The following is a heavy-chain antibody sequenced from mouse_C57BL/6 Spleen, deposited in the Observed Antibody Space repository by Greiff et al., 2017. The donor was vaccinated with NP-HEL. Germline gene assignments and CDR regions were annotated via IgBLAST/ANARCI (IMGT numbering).Heavy chain of an antibody. CDR2: IDPSDSET. Sequence: QVQLQQPGAELVRPGSSVKLSCKASGYTFTSYWMHWVKQRPIQGLEWIGNIDPSDSETHYNQKFKDKATLTVDKSSSTAYMQLSSLASEDSAVYYCARGGYDVNFDVWGTGTTVTVSS. CDR3: ARGGYDVNFDV. D-gene: IGHD2-2*01. CDR1: GYTFTSYW. V-gene: IGHV1-52*01. J-gene: IGHJ1*03.